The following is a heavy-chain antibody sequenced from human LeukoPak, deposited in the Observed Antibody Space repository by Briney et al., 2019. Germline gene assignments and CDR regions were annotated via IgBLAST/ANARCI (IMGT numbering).Heavy chain of an antibody. Sequence: SETLSLTCTVSGGSISSSSYYWGWIRQLPGKGLEWIGSIYYSGSTYYNPSLKSRVTISVDRSKNQFSLKLSSVTAADTAVYYCARAISSLTIFGVVITHFDYWGQGTLVTVSS. V-gene: IGHV4-39*07. CDR2: IYYSGST. D-gene: IGHD3-3*01. CDR1: GGSISSSSYY. CDR3: ARAISSLTIFGVVITHFDY. J-gene: IGHJ4*02.